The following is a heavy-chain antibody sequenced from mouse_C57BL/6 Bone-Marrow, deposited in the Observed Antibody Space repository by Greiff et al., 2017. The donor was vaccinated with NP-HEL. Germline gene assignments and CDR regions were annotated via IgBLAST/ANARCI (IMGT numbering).Heavy chain of an antibody. Sequence: EVQLVESGPGLVKPSQSLSLTCSVTGYSITSGYYWNWIRQFPGNKLEWMGYISYDGSNNYNPSLKNRISITRDTSKNQFFLKLNSVTTEDTATYYCARGSSYDGAYWGQGTLVTVSA. J-gene: IGHJ3*01. D-gene: IGHD1-1*01. V-gene: IGHV3-6*01. CDR3: ARGSSYDGAY. CDR2: ISYDGSN. CDR1: GYSITSGYY.